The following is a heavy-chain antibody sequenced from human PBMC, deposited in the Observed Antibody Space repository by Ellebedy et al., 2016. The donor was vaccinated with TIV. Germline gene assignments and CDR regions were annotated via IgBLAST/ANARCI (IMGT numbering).Heavy chain of an antibody. D-gene: IGHD3-16*02. J-gene: IGHJ4*02. V-gene: IGHV1-18*01. Sequence: AASVKVSCMASGYSLMVYGISWVRQAPGQGLEWMGWISAYNGDTIYAQNLQGRATMTTDRSTSTAYMELRSLRFDDTAVYYCSEDEKMRMTRGLLAYWGQGTPVTVSS. CDR3: SEDEKMRMTRGLLAY. CDR1: GYSLMVYG. CDR2: ISAYNGDT.